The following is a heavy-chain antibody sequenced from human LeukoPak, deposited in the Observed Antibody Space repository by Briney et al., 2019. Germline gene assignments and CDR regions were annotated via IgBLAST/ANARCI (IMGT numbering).Heavy chain of an antibody. CDR2: IKQDGTEK. V-gene: IGHV3-7*01. CDR3: ARGDRYYYDSSGYHGY. Sequence: GVSLRLSCAACGFAFTTYWMICLRQSPGKGPEGVSNIKQDGTEKRYVEPVKGRFTISRDNAKNSLYLQMNSLRAEDTAVYYCARGDRYYYDSSGYHGYWGQGTLVTVSS. J-gene: IGHJ4*02. CDR1: GFAFTTYW. D-gene: IGHD3-22*01.